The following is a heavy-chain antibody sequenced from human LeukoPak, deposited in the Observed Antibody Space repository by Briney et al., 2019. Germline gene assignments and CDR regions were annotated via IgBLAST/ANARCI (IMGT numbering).Heavy chain of an antibody. V-gene: IGHV3-23*01. CDR1: GFTFSSYW. D-gene: IGHD3-22*01. CDR3: AKSSSSGYYVTNY. Sequence: GGSLRLSCAASGFTFSSYWMSWVRQAPGKGLEWVAAISGSGGSTYYADSVKGRFTISRDNSKNTLYLQMNSLRTEDAAVYYCAKSSSSGYYVTNYWGQGTLVTVSS. J-gene: IGHJ4*02. CDR2: ISGSGGST.